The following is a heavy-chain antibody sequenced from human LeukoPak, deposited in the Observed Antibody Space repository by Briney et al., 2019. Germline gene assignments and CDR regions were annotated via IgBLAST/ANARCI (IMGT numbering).Heavy chain of an antibody. V-gene: IGHV3-33*01. CDR1: GFIFRSYG. CDR3: ARVEGRFYGSGNYMGFDY. D-gene: IGHD3-10*01. Sequence: PGRSLRLSCAASGFIFRSYGMHWVRQAPGKGLEWVSVIWYDGSNEYYADSVKGRFTISRDNSKNTLYLQMNSLRVEDTAVYYCARVEGRFYGSGNYMGFDYWGQGTLVTVSS. J-gene: IGHJ4*02. CDR2: IWYDGSNE.